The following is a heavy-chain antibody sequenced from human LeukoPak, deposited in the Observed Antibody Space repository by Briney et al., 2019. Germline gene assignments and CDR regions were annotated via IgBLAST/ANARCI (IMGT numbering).Heavy chain of an antibody. V-gene: IGHV1-24*01. Sequence: GASVKVSCKVSGYTLTELSMHWVRQAPGKGLEWMGGFDPEDGETIYAQKFQGRVTMTEGTSTDTAYMELSSLRSEDTAVYYCASSLYKGSSGRAFDYWGQGTLVTVSS. CDR2: FDPEDGET. CDR1: GYTLTELS. CDR3: ASSLYKGSSGRAFDY. J-gene: IGHJ4*02. D-gene: IGHD6-6*01.